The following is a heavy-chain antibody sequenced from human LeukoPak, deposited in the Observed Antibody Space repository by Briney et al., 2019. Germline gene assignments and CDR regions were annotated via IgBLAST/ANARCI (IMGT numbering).Heavy chain of an antibody. J-gene: IGHJ4*02. CDR3: ARGACVTCPRDY. Sequence: GGSLRLSCAASGLTFSDYYMSWIRQAPGKGLEWVSYMSGSGSTVYYADSVRGRFTVSRDNAKNSLYLQMNSLRAEDTAVYYCARGACVTCPRDYWGQGTLVTVSS. CDR2: MSGSGSTV. CDR1: GLTFSDYY. V-gene: IGHV3-11*01. D-gene: IGHD2-21*01.